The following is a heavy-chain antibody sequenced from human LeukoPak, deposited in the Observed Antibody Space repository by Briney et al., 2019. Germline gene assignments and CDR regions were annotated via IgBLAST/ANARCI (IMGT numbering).Heavy chain of an antibody. CDR1: GGSISSYY. CDR3: ARVRQRLVPDYFDY. Sequence: KPSETLSLTCTVSGGSISSYYWSWIRQPPGKGLEWIGYIYYRGSTNNDPSLNSRDTISVDTSKKQISLKLNSMTAADTAVYYCARVRQRLVPDYFDYGGQGTLVTVSS. D-gene: IGHD6-19*01. V-gene: IGHV4-59*01. CDR2: IYYRGST. J-gene: IGHJ4*02.